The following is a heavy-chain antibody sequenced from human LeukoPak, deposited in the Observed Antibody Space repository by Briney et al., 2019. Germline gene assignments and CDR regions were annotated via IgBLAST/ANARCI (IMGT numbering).Heavy chain of an antibody. CDR1: GGTFSSYA. D-gene: IGHD3-10*01. J-gene: IGHJ5*02. CDR2: FDPEDGET. CDR3: ATGMPTPLWFGES. V-gene: IGHV1-24*01. Sequence: ASVKVSCKASGGTFSSYAISWVRQAPGKGLEWMGGFDPEDGETIYAQKFQGRVTMTEDTSTDTAYMELSSLRSEDTAVYYCATGMPTPLWFGESWGQGTLVTVSS.